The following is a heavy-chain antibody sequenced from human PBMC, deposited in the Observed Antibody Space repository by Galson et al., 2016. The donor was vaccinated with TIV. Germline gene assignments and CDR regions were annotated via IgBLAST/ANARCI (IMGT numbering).Heavy chain of an antibody. CDR2: VYYTGST. J-gene: IGHJ6*02. CDR1: DDAISRYY. D-gene: IGHD2/OR15-2a*01. CDR3: ARVTPAFYGVQRYHYFGMDV. V-gene: IGHV4-59*01. Sequence: ETLSLTCSVSDDAISRYYWSWIRVPPGKGLEWIGNVYYTGSTDYNPSLRSRVTMSVDLSKDQFSLSLNSVTATDTAVYYCARVTPAFYGVQRYHYFGMDVWGQGTSVTVSS.